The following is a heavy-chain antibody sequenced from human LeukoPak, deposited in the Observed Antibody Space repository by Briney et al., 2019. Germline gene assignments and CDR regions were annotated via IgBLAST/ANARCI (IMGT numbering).Heavy chain of an antibody. J-gene: IGHJ4*02. CDR3: ARAVYPVYDY. CDR2: TYYRSKWYY. Sequence: SQTLSLTCAISGDFVSSNSASWNWIRQSPSRGLEWLGMTYYRSKWYYEYAVSVRSRITINPDTSKNQFSLHLNSVTPEDTAVYYCARAVYPVYDYWDQGTLVTVSS. CDR1: GDFVSSNSAS. V-gene: IGHV6-1*01. D-gene: IGHD5/OR15-5a*01.